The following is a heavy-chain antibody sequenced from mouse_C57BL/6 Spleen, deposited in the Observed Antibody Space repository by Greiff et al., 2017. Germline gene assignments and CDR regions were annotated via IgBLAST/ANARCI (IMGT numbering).Heavy chain of an antibody. D-gene: IGHD1-1*01. J-gene: IGHJ4*01. CDR2: IYPGSGST. CDR1: GYTFTSYW. CDR3: ATITTVVAEAMDY. Sequence: QVQLQQPGAELVKPGASVKMSCKASGYTFTSYWITWVKQRPGQGLEWIGDIYPGSGSTNYNEKFKSKATLTVDTSSSTAYMQLSSLTSEDSAVXYCATITTVVAEAMDYWGQGTSVTVSS. V-gene: IGHV1-55*01.